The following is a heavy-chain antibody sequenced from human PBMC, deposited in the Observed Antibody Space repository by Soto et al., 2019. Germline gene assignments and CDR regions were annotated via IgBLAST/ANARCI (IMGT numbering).Heavy chain of an antibody. J-gene: IGHJ6*02. CDR1: GYKVSTWRKFTSYW. D-gene: IGHD3-10*01. CDR2: IYPGDSDT. Sequence: GESLKISCMGSGYKVSTWRKFTSYWIAWVRQMPGKGLEWMGIIYPGDSDTRYSPSFQGQVTISADKSISTAYLQWSSLKASDTAMYYCARHWSIGSEYYGSGSYIPDYYYYYGMDVWGQGTTVTVSS. V-gene: IGHV5-51*01. CDR3: ARHWSIGSEYYGSGSYIPDYYYYYGMDV.